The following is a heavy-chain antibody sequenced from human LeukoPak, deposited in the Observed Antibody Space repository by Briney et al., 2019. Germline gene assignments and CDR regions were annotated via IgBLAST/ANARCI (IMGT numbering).Heavy chain of an antibody. J-gene: IGHJ4*02. CDR1: GYSISSGYY. CDR2: IYHSGST. Sequence: PSETLSLTCTVSGYSISSGYYWGWIRQPPGKGLEWIGSIYHSGSTYYNPSLKSRVTISVDTSKNQFSLRLTSVTAADTAVYYCARGYYYDYSGPDFDYWGQGTLVTVSS. D-gene: IGHD3-22*01. CDR3: ARGYYYDYSGPDFDY. V-gene: IGHV4-38-2*02.